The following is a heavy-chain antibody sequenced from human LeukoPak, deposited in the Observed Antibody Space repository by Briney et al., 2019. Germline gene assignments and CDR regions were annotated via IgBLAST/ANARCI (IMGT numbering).Heavy chain of an antibody. Sequence: GGSLRLSCAASGFTFDDYGMSWVRQAPGKGLEWVSSISSSSSYIYYADSVKGRFTISRDNAKNSLYLQMNSLRAEDTAVYYCARAYGGNGPDYWGQGTLVTVSS. V-gene: IGHV3-21*01. CDR2: ISSSSSYI. CDR1: GFTFDDYG. J-gene: IGHJ4*02. D-gene: IGHD4-23*01. CDR3: ARAYGGNGPDY.